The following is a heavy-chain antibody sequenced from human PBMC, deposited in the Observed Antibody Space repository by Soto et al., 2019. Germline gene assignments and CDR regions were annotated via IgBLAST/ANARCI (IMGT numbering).Heavy chain of an antibody. V-gene: IGHV1-18*04. J-gene: IGHJ5*02. D-gene: IGHD4-17*01. Sequence: SVKVSCKASGYTFTIYGITWVRQAPGQGLEWMGWISAYNGNTNYAQKLQGRVTLTTDTSTSTAYMELRSLRSDDTAVYYCARGRDYGDFLLDPWGQGTLVTVSS. CDR3: ARGRDYGDFLLDP. CDR2: ISAYNGNT. CDR1: GYTFTIYG.